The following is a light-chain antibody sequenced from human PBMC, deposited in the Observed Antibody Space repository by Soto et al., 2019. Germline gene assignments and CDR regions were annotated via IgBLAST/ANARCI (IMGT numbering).Light chain of an antibody. CDR3: QQYISAPLT. Sequence: DIVMTQSPDSLAVSLGERATINCKSSQSVLYTSNNVNYLSWFQQKPGQPPRLLISWASTRESGVPDRFSGSGSGTEFTLTISSLQAEDVAVYYCQQYISAPLTFGGGTKVVIK. V-gene: IGKV4-1*01. CDR1: QSVLYTSNNVNY. CDR2: WAS. J-gene: IGKJ4*01.